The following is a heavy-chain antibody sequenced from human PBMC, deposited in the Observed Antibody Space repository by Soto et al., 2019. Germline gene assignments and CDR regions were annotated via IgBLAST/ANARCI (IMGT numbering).Heavy chain of an antibody. CDR2: INPNSGST. Sequence: ASVKVSCKASGYTFTGYYMHWVRQAPGQGLEWMGWINPNSGSTNYAQKFQGRVTMTRDTSISTAYMELSRLRSDDTAVYYCARDPLRGYSSSSENYFDYWGQGTLVTVSS. CDR3: ARDPLRGYSSSSENYFDY. D-gene: IGHD6-6*01. CDR1: GYTFTGYY. V-gene: IGHV1-2*02. J-gene: IGHJ4*02.